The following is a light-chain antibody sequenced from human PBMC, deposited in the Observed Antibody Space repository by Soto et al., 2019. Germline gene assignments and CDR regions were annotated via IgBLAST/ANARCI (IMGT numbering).Light chain of an antibody. CDR1: SSNIGSNT. CDR2: SSH. V-gene: IGLV1-44*01. J-gene: IGLJ3*02. Sequence: QSVLTQPPSASGTPGQSVTISCSGSSSNIGSNTGNWFQQLPGTAPKLLIYSSHQRPSGVPGRFSGCKSGTSASLAISGLQSEDEADYYCVAWDDILNGWLFGGGTKLTVL. CDR3: VAWDDILNGWL.